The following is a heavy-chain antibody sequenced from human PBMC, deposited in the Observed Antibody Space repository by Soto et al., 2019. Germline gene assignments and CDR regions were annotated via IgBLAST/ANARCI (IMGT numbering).Heavy chain of an antibody. CDR2: INHSGST. D-gene: IGHD4-17*01. CDR1: GGSFSGYY. CDR3: ARGPDYGDYVWGDFDY. Sequence: QVQLQQWGAGLLKPSETLSLTCAVYGGSFSGYYWSWIRQPPGKGLELIGEINHSGSTNYNPSLKSRVTISVDTSKNQFSLKLSSVTAADTAVYYCARGPDYGDYVWGDFDYWGQGTLVTVSS. V-gene: IGHV4-34*01. J-gene: IGHJ4*02.